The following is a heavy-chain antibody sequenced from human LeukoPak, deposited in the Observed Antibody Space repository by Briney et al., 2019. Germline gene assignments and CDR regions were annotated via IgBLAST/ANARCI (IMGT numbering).Heavy chain of an antibody. Sequence: GGSLRLSCVASGFXLNDYALHWVRQAPGKGLEWISLISGDGDSTYYADSVKGRFTISRDNSKNSLYLQMSSLRAEDTAVYYCAKGVRSGTYYNCFDPWGQGTLVTVSS. CDR1: GFXLNDYA. J-gene: IGHJ5*02. CDR3: AKGVRSGTYYNCFDP. D-gene: IGHD1-26*01. V-gene: IGHV3-43*02. CDR2: ISGDGDST.